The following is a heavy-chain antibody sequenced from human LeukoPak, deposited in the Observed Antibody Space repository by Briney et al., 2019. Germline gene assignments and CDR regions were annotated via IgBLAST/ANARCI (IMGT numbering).Heavy chain of an antibody. V-gene: IGHV4-34*01. CDR1: GGSFSGYY. CDR2: INHSGST. Sequence: SETLSLTCAVYGGSFSGYYWSWIRQPPGKGLEWIGEINHSGSTNYNPSLKSRVTISVDTSKNQFSLKLISVTAADPAVYYCARGSRLTKPYYYYYYMDVWGKGTTVTVSS. D-gene: IGHD2-8*01. CDR3: ARGSRLTKPYYYYYYMDV. J-gene: IGHJ6*03.